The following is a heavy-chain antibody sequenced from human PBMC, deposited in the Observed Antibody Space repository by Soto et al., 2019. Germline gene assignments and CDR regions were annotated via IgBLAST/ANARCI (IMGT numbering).Heavy chain of an antibody. CDR1: GFTFSSYA. CDR2: ISGSGGST. J-gene: IGHJ4*02. CDR3: AKDALRYFGWSPFDY. V-gene: IGHV3-23*01. Sequence: GGSLRLSCAASGFTFSSYAMSWVRQAPGQGLEWVPAISGSGGSTYYADSVKGRFTISRDNSKNTLYLQMNSLRAEDTAVYYCAKDALRYFGWSPFDYWGQGTLVTVSS. D-gene: IGHD3-9*01.